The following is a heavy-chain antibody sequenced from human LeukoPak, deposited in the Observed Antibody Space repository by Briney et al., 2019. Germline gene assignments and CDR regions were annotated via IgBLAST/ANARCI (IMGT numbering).Heavy chain of an antibody. Sequence: PPGTLSLTCLVSVGSITIYHGTWIRQPAGEGLQWIGQIHTRGGTNYNLSLKSRVALPVDTSKNRFSLDLSSVTAADTAVVYFAGRAQTTAWSLDYWGQGALVTVSS. J-gene: IGHJ4*02. CDR2: IHTRGGT. V-gene: IGHV4-4*07. D-gene: IGHD3-9*01. CDR3: AGRAQTTAWSLDY. CDR1: VGSITIYH.